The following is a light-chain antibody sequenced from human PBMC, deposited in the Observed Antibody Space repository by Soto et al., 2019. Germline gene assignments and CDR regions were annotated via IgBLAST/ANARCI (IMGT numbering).Light chain of an antibody. CDR2: GAS. CDR1: QTITSY. CDR3: QQSHSPPHT. Sequence: DIQMTQSPSSLSASVGDRVTITCRASQTITSYLNWYYQKPGKAPTLLLYGASKLQSGVPSRFSGSGSGTDFTLTISSLQPEDFATYYCQQSHSPPHTFGQGTKVEVK. J-gene: IGKJ1*01. V-gene: IGKV1-39*01.